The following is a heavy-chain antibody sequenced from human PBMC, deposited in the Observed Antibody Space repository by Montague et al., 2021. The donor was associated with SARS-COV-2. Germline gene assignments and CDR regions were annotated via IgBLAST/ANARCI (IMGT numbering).Heavy chain of an antibody. CDR1: GDSNNTNLYY. D-gene: IGHD2-15*01. J-gene: IGHJ4*02. CDR3: ANADRCSSGSCYSPFDS. CDR2: IYYTGST. Sequence: SETLSLTCTVSGDSNNTNLYYWAWIPKPPGKGLEGIGSIYYTGSTYYNTSLKNRGAMSVDTSKNQISLKLTSVTAADTAVYYCANADRCSSGSCYSPFDSWGTVSLVTVAS. V-gene: IGHV4-39*01.